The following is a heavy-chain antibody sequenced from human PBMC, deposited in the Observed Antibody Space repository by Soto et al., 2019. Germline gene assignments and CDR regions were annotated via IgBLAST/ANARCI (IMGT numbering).Heavy chain of an antibody. CDR2: ISYDGSNK. J-gene: IGHJ5*02. CDR1: GFTFSSYG. CDR3: AKGIKQLGFGGA. V-gene: IGHV3-30*18. D-gene: IGHD6-6*01. Sequence: VQLVESGGGVVQPGRSLRLSCAASGFTFSSYGMHWVRQAPGKGLEWVAVISYDGSNKYYADSVKGRFTISRDNSKTALYLQMNSLRAEDTAVYYCAKGIKQLGFGGAWGQGTLVTVSS.